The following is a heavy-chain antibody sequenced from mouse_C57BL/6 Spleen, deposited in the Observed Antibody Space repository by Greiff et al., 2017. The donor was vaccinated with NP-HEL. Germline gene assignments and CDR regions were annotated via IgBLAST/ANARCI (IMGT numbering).Heavy chain of an antibody. V-gene: IGHV1-85*01. D-gene: IGHD2-12*01. CDR3: AIKALSTTAFDY. CDR1: GYTFTSYD. CDR2: IYPSDGSP. Sequence: QVQLQQSGPELVKPGASVKLSCKASGYTFTSYDLNWVKQRPGPGLEWIGWIYPSDGSPKYNVNFKGKATLTVDTSSSKAYMELHSLTSEDSAVYFGAIKALSTTAFDYWGQGTTLTVSS. J-gene: IGHJ2*01.